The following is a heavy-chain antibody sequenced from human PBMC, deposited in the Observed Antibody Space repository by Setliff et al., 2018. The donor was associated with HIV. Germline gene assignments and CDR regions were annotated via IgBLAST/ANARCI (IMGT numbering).Heavy chain of an antibody. D-gene: IGHD3-10*01. Sequence: PSETLSLTCTVSGGSISRYYWSWIRQPAGKGLEWIGYIYYNGSTNYNPSLKSRVTISVDTSKNQFSLKVNSVTAADTGVYYCVRVGKYYGSGNYFWFDYWGQGTPVTVSS. V-gene: IGHV4-59*01. CDR3: VRVGKYYGSGNYFWFDY. J-gene: IGHJ4*02. CDR1: GGSISRYY. CDR2: IYYNGST.